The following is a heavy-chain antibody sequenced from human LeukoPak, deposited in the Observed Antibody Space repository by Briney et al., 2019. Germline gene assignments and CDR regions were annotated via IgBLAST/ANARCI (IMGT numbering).Heavy chain of an antibody. CDR2: LSYDGSNK. CDR1: GFTFSDYG. D-gene: IGHD2-15*01. V-gene: IGHV3-30*18. J-gene: IGHJ6*02. Sequence: PGGSLRLSCAASGFTFSDYGMHWVRQAPGKGLEWVAVLSYDGSNKYYADSVKGRFTISRDNSKNTLYLQMNSLRVEDTAVYYCAKDPQNGLCSGSNCFYYYYTMDVWGQGTTVTVSS. CDR3: AKDPQNGLCSGSNCFYYYYTMDV.